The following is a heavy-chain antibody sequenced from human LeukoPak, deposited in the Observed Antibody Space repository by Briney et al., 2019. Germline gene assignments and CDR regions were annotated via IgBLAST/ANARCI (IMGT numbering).Heavy chain of an antibody. CDR1: GYRFTSYW. CDR2: IYPGDSDT. V-gene: IGHV5-51*01. J-gene: IGHJ2*01. Sequence: GASLKISCKGSGYRFTSYWIGWVRQMPGKGLEWMGIIYPGDSDTRYSPSFQGQVTISADTSISTAYLQWSSLKASDTAMYYCAREYSSSWYGYFDLWGRGTLVTVSS. D-gene: IGHD6-13*01. CDR3: AREYSSSWYGYFDL.